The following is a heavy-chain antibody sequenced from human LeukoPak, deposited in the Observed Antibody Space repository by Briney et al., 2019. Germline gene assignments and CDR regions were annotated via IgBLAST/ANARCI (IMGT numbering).Heavy chain of an antibody. Sequence: GGSLRLSCATSGFTFSSYAMSWVRQAPGKGLEWVSAISGSGGSTYYADSVKGRFTISRDNSKNTLSLQMSSLRAEETAVYYCAEVDSTDWYGGVAFDIWGQGTVVIVSS. CDR1: GFTFSSYA. J-gene: IGHJ3*02. D-gene: IGHD6-19*01. V-gene: IGHV3-23*01. CDR3: AEVDSTDWYGGVAFDI. CDR2: ISGSGGST.